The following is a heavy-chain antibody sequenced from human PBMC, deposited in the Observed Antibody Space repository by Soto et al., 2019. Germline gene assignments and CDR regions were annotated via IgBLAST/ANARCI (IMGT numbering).Heavy chain of an antibody. Sequence: LTYTVSDGNIISYYWSWIRQKKGKGLEWIGYIYHSGSTYYNPSLKSRVTISVDRSKNQFSLKLSSVTAADTAVYYCARVGYDIMTEEYNVFALLVQGTPVT. J-gene: IGHJ5*02. D-gene: IGHD3-9*01. CDR2: IYHSGST. V-gene: IGHV4-30-2*01. CDR1: DGNIISYY. CDR3: ARVGYDIMTEEYNVFAL.